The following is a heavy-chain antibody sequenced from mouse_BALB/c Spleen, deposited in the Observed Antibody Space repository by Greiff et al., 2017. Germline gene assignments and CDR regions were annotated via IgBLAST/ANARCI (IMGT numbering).Heavy chain of an antibody. CDR2: IDPANGNT. D-gene: IGHD2-10*01. Sequence: VQLQQSGAELVRPGALVKLSCKASGFNIKDYYMHWVKQRPEQGLEWIGRIDPANGNTKYDPKFQGKATITADTSSNTAYLQLSSLTSEDTAVYYCARSYYGNYDAMDYWGQGTSVTVSS. CDR1: GFNIKDYY. CDR3: ARSYYGNYDAMDY. J-gene: IGHJ4*01. V-gene: IGHV14-1*02.